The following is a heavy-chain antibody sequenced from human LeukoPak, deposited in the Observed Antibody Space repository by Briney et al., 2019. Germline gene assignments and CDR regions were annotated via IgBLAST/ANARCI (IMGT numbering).Heavy chain of an antibody. CDR1: GYTFTRYY. CDR2: INPNSGGT. V-gene: IGHV1-2*02. J-gene: IGHJ4*02. Sequence: ASVKVSCKASGYTFTRYYMHWVRQAPGQGLEWMGWINPNSGGTNYAQKFQGRVTMTRDTSISTAYMELSRLRSDDTAVYYCARAPPVDDMFFDYWGQGTLVTVSS. D-gene: IGHD1-1*01. CDR3: ARAPPVDDMFFDY.